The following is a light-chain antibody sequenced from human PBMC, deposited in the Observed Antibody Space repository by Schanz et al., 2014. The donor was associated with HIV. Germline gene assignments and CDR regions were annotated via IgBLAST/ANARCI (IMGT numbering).Light chain of an antibody. CDR1: QSVGGSQ. CDR3: QQYGSPPWT. J-gene: IGKJ1*01. CDR2: GAF. Sequence: EIVLTQSPGSLSLSPGERATLSCRASQSVGGSQIAWYQHRRGQAPRLLIYGAFTRATGIPVRFSGSESGXXFTLTISRVEPEDYAVYYCQQYGSPPWTFGQGTKVEV. V-gene: IGKV3-20*01.